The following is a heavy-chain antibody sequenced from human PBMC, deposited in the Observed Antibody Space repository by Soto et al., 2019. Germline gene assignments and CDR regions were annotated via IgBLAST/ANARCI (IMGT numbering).Heavy chain of an antibody. J-gene: IGHJ6*03. Sequence: ASVKVSCKASGYTFTSYAMHWVRQAPGQRLEWMGWINAGNGNTKYSQKFQGRVTITRETSASKADRELSSLRSEDTAVYYCARDYGGTGEDYYYYMDVWGKGTTVTVSS. CDR2: INAGNGNT. CDR1: GYTFTSYA. V-gene: IGHV1-3*01. D-gene: IGHD3-16*01. CDR3: ARDYGGTGEDYYYYMDV.